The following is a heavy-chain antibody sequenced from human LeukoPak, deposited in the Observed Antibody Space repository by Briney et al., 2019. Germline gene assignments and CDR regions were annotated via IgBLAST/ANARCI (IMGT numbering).Heavy chain of an antibody. D-gene: IGHD3-22*01. V-gene: IGHV4-59*08. CDR3: ARHMVVITRAFDP. CDR1: GASITSYY. J-gene: IGHJ5*02. CDR2: IYHTGNI. Sequence: PSETLSLTCAVSGASITSYYWTWIRRPPGKGLEWIGYIYHTGNIKYNPSLNSRVTISIDTSKNQFSLKLRSVTAADTAVYYCARHMVVITRAFDPWGQGTLVTVSS.